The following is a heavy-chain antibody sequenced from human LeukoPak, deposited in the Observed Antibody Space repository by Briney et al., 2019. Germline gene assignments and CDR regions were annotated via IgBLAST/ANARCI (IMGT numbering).Heavy chain of an antibody. CDR2: ISFDGVDK. V-gene: IGHV3-30*18. J-gene: IGHJ4*02. CDR1: GFTFSSYG. CDR3: AKSESIGYSGYDLGSN. Sequence: PGGSLRLSCAASGFTFSSYGMHWVRQAPGKGLEWVAVISFDGVDKYYAESVTGRFTTSREDSKTTLYLQMNRLRAEATAVYYCAKSESIGYSGYDLGSNWGQGTLVTVSS. D-gene: IGHD5-12*01.